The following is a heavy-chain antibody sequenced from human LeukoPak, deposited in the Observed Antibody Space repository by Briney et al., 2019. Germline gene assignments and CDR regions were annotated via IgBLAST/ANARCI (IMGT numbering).Heavy chain of an antibody. J-gene: IGHJ4*02. D-gene: IGHD2-21*01. Sequence: GGSLRLSCAASRFTFSSYGMHWVRQAPGKGLEWVAFIRYDGSNKYYADSVKGRFTISRDNSKNTLYLQMNSLRAEDTAVYYCAKDAIAENRLVDYWGQGTLVTVSS. CDR1: RFTFSSYG. V-gene: IGHV3-30*02. CDR3: AKDAIAENRLVDY. CDR2: IRYDGSNK.